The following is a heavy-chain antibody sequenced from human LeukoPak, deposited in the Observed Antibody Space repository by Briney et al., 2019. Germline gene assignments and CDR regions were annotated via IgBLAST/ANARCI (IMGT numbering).Heavy chain of an antibody. CDR1: GGSISSYY. CDR3: ARDIRRGNYDFWSGPYFDY. V-gene: IGHV4-59*01. D-gene: IGHD3-3*01. J-gene: IGHJ4*02. Sequence: ASQTLSLTCTVSGGSISSYYWSWIRQPPGKGLEWIGYIYYSGSTNYNPSLKSRVTISVDTSKNQFSLKLSSVTAADTAVYYCARDIRRGNYDFWSGPYFDYWGQGTLVTVSS. CDR2: IYYSGST.